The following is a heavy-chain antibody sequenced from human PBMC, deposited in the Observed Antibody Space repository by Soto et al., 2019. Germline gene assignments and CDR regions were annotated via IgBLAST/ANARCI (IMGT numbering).Heavy chain of an antibody. CDR1: GGSLSDYF. CDR2: ISHSGST. V-gene: IGHV4-34*01. Sequence: PSETLSLTCVVSGGSLSDYFWSWIRQPPGKGLEWIGEISHSGSTNYNPSLKSRVTMSVDTSKNQFSLKLSSVTAADTAVYYCARGGYYGSGSADYWGQGTLVTVSS. J-gene: IGHJ4*02. CDR3: ARGGYYGSGSADY. D-gene: IGHD3-10*01.